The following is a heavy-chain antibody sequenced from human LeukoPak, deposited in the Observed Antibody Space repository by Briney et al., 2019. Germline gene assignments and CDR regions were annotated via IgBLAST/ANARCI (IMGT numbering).Heavy chain of an antibody. D-gene: IGHD6-6*01. CDR2: INHSGST. V-gene: IGHV4-34*01. Sequence: SETLSLTCAVYGGSFSGYYWSWIRQPPGKGLEWIGEINHSGSTNYNPSLKSRVTISVDTSKNQFSLKLSSVTAADTAVYYCARLARRQLVPNYYYMDVWGKGTTVTVSS. J-gene: IGHJ6*03. CDR1: GGSFSGYY. CDR3: ARLARRQLVPNYYYMDV.